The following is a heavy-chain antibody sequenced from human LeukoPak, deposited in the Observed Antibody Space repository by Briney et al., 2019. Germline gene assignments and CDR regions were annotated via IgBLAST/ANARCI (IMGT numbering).Heavy chain of an antibody. CDR2: ISWNSGSI. D-gene: IGHD3-10*01. Sequence: GGSLRLSCAASGFTFDDYAMHWVRQAPGKGLEWVSGISWNSGSIGYADSVKGRFTISRDNAKNSLYLQMNSLRAEDTAVYYCAKDLYYGSGKVDYWGQGTLVTVSS. V-gene: IGHV3-9*01. CDR1: GFTFDDYA. CDR3: AKDLYYGSGKVDY. J-gene: IGHJ4*02.